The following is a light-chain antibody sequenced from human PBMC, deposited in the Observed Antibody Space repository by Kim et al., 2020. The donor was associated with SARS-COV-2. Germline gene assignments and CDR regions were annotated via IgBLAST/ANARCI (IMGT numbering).Light chain of an antibody. J-gene: IGLJ3*02. CDR1: NIGIKS. CDR2: YDS. CDR3: QVWDSSSDHRGV. V-gene: IGLV3-21*04. Sequence: PGKTVRINCGGNNIGIKSVHWYQQKSAQAPVLVIYYDSDRPSGIPERFSGSNSGNTATLTISRVEAGDEADYYCQVWDSSSDHRGVFGGGTQLTVL.